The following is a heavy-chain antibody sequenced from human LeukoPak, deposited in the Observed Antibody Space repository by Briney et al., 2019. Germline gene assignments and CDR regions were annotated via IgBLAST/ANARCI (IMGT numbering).Heavy chain of an antibody. CDR1: GFTFSSYA. CDR2: IVGSGGST. D-gene: IGHD3-3*01. CDR3: AREVVTIFGVVIIPPNYYFDY. V-gene: IGHV3-23*01. J-gene: IGHJ4*02. Sequence: GGSLRLSCAASGFTFSSYAMSWVRQAPGKGLEWVSTIVGSGGSTSYADSVRGRFTISRDNAKNTLYLQMNSLRAEDTAVYYCAREVVTIFGVVIIPPNYYFDYWGQGTLVTVSS.